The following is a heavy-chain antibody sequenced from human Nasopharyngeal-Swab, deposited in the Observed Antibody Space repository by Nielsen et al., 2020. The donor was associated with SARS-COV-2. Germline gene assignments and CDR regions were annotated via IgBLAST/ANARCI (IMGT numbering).Heavy chain of an antibody. D-gene: IGHD6-13*01. CDR3: ARRVLGSSSWYGNWFDP. CDR2: INHSGST. V-gene: IGHV4-34*01. CDR1: GASFSGYY. J-gene: IGHJ5*02. Sequence: SDTLSLTCAVYGASFSGYYWSWTRQPPGKGLEWIGEINHSGSTNYNPSLKSRVTISVDTSKNQFSLKLSSVTAADTAVYYCARRVLGSSSWYGNWFDPWGQGTLVTVSS.